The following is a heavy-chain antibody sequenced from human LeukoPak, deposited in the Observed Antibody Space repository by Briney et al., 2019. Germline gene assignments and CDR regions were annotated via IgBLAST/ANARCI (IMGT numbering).Heavy chain of an antibody. CDR1: GYTFTSYG. J-gene: IGHJ4*02. Sequence: ASVKVSCKASGYTFTSYGMSWVRQAPGQGLEWMGWISAYNGNTNYAQKLQGRVTMTTDTSTSTAYMELRSLRSDDTAVYYCAREEYCSSTSCSLKDYWGQGTLVTVSS. CDR3: AREEYCSSTSCSLKDY. V-gene: IGHV1-18*01. D-gene: IGHD2-2*01. CDR2: ISAYNGNT.